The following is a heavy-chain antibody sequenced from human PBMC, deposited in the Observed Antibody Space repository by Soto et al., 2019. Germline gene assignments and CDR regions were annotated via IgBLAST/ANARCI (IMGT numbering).Heavy chain of an antibody. V-gene: IGHV1-3*01. CDR3: DREGDGYKYDY. D-gene: IGHD5-18*01. Sequence: ASVKVSCKASGYAFSLYAMHWVRQAPGQRLEWMGWINAGNDNTKYSQNFQGRVTITRDTSASTVYMEVSSLRSEDTAVYYCDREGDGYKYDYWGRG. J-gene: IGHJ4*02. CDR1: GYAFSLYA. CDR2: INAGNDNT.